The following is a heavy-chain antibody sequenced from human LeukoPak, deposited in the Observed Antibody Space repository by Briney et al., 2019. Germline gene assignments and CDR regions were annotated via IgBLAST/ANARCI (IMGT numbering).Heavy chain of an antibody. Sequence: PGGSLRLSCVGSGFGFSTYEMNWIRQAPGKGLEWISYISNSGDSVYYIDSVKGRFTTSRDNAKGSLYLQMNSLRAEDTAVYYCARRPRHYWGQGTLVTVSS. J-gene: IGHJ4*02. CDR1: GFGFSTYE. V-gene: IGHV3-48*03. CDR2: ISNSGDSV. CDR3: ARRPRHY.